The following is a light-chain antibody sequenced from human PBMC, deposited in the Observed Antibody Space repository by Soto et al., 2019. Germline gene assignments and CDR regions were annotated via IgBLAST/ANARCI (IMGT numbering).Light chain of an antibody. J-gene: IGKJ5*01. Sequence: IQMTQSPSSLSASVGDRVTNTCRASQDINKYLAWYQQRPGTVPKLLIYSASTLKSGVPSRFSGSRSGTDFTLTISSLQPEDVATYYCQKYSGVPVTFGQGTRLEIK. CDR2: SAS. CDR1: QDINKY. V-gene: IGKV1-27*01. CDR3: QKYSGVPVT.